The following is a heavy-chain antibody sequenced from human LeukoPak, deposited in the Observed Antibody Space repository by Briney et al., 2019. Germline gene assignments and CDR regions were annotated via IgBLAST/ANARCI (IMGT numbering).Heavy chain of an antibody. CDR1: GGSISSSNYC. J-gene: IGHJ4*02. D-gene: IGHD3-22*01. CDR3: ASGGTAVVMALTYYFDT. Sequence: SETLSLTCTVSGGSISSSNYCGGWIRQPPGKGLEWIGSICYSGSTYSSGSTYYNPSLKSRVTISVDTSNNQFSLKLTSVTAADTAVYYCASGGTAVVMALTYYFDTWGQGTPVTVSS. V-gene: IGHV4-39*01. CDR2: ICYSGSTYSSGST.